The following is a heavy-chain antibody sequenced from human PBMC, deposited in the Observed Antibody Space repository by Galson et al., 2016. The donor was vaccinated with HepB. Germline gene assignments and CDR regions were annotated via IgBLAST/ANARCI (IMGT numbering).Heavy chain of an antibody. CDR2: INHSGSP. V-gene: IGHV4-34*01. Sequence: ETLSLTCAVYGGSFSSYYWSWIRQPPGKGLEWIGEINHSGSPNYNPSLKSRVTISIDKSKNQFSLKVSSVTAADTAVYFCANAVLYSIGWFEYWGTGTLVTVSS. D-gene: IGHD6-19*01. CDR3: ANAVLYSIGWFEY. J-gene: IGHJ4*02. CDR1: GGSFSSYY.